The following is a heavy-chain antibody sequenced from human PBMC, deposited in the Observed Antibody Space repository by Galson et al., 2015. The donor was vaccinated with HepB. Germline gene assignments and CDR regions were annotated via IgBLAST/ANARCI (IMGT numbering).Heavy chain of an antibody. J-gene: IGHJ4*02. CDR3: ARGHAVTYDEIWGGYQKMAARWDY. Sequence: SETLSLTCAVYSGSFSGYYWTWLRQPPGKGLEWIGKIDHSGATNYNPSLKSRVTMSVDTSKNQSSLKLSSVTAADTAVYYCARGHAVTYDEIWGGYQKMAARWDYWGQGTLVTVSS. V-gene: IGHV4-34*01. CDR2: IDHSGAT. CDR1: SGSFSGYY. D-gene: IGHD3-16*01.